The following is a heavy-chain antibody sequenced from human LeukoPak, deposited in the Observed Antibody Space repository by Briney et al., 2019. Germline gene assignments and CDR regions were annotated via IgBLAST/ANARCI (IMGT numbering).Heavy chain of an antibody. Sequence: PGGSLRLSCAASGFTFSSYSMNWVRQAPGKRLEWVSSISSSSSYIYYADSVKGRFTISRDNAKNSLYLQMNSLRAEDTAVYYCAREGSSIAAATNWFDPWGQGTLVTVSS. CDR1: GFTFSSYS. J-gene: IGHJ5*02. CDR2: ISSSSSYI. D-gene: IGHD6-13*01. CDR3: AREGSSIAAATNWFDP. V-gene: IGHV3-21*01.